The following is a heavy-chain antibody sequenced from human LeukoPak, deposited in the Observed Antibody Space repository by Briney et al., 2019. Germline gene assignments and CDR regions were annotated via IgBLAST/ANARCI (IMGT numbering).Heavy chain of an antibody. Sequence: PGGSLRLSCAASGFTFSYYWMGWVRQAPGKGLEWVANIKQDGSEKYYVGSVRGRFTISRDNAKNSLSLQMNSLRGEDTAVYYCARDEHQYYSESSGRFDYWGQGTLVTVSS. J-gene: IGHJ4*02. CDR3: ARDEHQYYSESSGRFDY. D-gene: IGHD3-22*01. V-gene: IGHV3-7*04. CDR2: IKQDGSEK. CDR1: GFTFSYYW.